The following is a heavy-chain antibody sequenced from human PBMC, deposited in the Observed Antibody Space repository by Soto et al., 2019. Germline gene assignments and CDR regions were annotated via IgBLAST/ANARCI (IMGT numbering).Heavy chain of an antibody. Sequence: GGFRSLPGAAAGVNWGSYGRSWVRQAQGKGLEWVSAISGSGGSTYYADSVKGRFTISRDNSKNTLYLQMNSLRAEDTAVYYSATYDYADYRHAFDIWGQGTRVTV. V-gene: IGHV3-23*01. CDR1: GVNWGSYG. CDR3: ATYDYADYRHAFDI. D-gene: IGHD4-17*01. CDR2: ISGSGGST. J-gene: IGHJ3*02.